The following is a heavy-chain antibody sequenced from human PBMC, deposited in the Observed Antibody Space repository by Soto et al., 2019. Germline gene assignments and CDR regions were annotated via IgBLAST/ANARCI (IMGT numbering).Heavy chain of an antibody. CDR2: IYSGGST. J-gene: IGHJ4*02. V-gene: IGHV3-53*01. Sequence: GGSLRLSCAASGFTVSSNYMSWVRQAPGKGLEWVSVIYSGGSTYYADSVKGRFTISRDNSKNTLYLQMNSLRAEDTAVYYCATRYSSSLIDYWGQGTLVTVSS. CDR1: GFTVSSNY. CDR3: ATRYSSSLIDY. D-gene: IGHD6-6*01.